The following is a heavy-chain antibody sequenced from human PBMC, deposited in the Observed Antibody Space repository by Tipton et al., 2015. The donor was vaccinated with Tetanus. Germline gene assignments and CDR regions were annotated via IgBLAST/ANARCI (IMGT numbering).Heavy chain of an antibody. CDR1: GYTFTDYY. D-gene: IGHD1-7*01. V-gene: IGHV1-2*02. CDR2: INPQTGGT. Sequence: QSGAEVKTPGASVRVSCKASGYTFTDYYLHWVRQAPGQGPEWMGWINPQTGGTDYAQRFQGRVTMTRDTPISTAYMEVSSLGSDDTAVYFCARGHSPLYNWNFGYFDFWGQGTLVTVSS. CDR3: ARGHSPLYNWNFGYFDF. J-gene: IGHJ4*02.